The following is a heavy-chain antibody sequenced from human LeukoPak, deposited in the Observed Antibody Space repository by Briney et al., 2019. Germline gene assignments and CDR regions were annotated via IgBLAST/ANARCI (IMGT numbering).Heavy chain of an antibody. CDR3: AKKEGGCSSTSCPNNWFDP. J-gene: IGHJ5*02. V-gene: IGHV3-48*01. Sequence: TGGSLRLSCAASGFTFSNYSMNWVRQAPGKGLEWVSYVIRSSSTIYYADSVKGRFTISRDNAKNSLYLQMNSLRAEDTAVYYCAKKEGGCSSTSCPNNWFDPWGQGTLVTVSS. D-gene: IGHD2-2*01. CDR2: VIRSSSTI. CDR1: GFTFSNYS.